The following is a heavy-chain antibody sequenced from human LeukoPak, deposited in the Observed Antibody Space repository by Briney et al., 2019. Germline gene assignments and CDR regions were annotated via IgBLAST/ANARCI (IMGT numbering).Heavy chain of an antibody. V-gene: IGHV4-59*01. CDR3: ARDDSFHGGAFDI. CDR1: GGSISSYY. Sequence: SETLSLTCTVSGGSISSYYWSWIRQPPGKGLEWIGYIYYSGSTNYNPSLKSRATISVDTSKNQFSLKLSSVTAADTAVYYCARDDSFHGGAFDIWGQGTMGTVSA. CDR2: IYYSGST. D-gene: IGHD4-23*01. J-gene: IGHJ3*02.